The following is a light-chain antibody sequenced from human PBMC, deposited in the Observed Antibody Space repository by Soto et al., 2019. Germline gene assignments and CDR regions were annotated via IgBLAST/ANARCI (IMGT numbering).Light chain of an antibody. CDR3: AACDDSLNGWV. CDR1: SSKIGSNT. CDR2: SNN. V-gene: IGLV1-44*01. Sequence: QPVLTQPPSASGTPGQRVTISCSGSSSKIGSNTVNWYQQLPVTAPKLLIYSNNQRPSGVPDRVSGSKSGTSASLSISGLQSEDEADYYCAACDDSLNGWVFGGGTKVTVL. J-gene: IGLJ3*02.